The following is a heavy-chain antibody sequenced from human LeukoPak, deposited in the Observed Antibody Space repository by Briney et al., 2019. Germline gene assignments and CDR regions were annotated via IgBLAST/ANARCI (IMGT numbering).Heavy chain of an antibody. CDR3: TSHTGTGDAFRPFHI. V-gene: IGHV3-48*04. Sequence: PGRSQRLSCAASGFAFSYYGMHCVRQAPGKGLEWVSFINSRSSTIYYADSVKGRFTISRDNAKNSLYLQMNSLRAEDTAVYYCTSHTGTGDAFRPFHIWGQGTMVAVSS. J-gene: IGHJ3*02. CDR1: GFAFSYYG. D-gene: IGHD2-21*02. CDR2: INSRSSTI.